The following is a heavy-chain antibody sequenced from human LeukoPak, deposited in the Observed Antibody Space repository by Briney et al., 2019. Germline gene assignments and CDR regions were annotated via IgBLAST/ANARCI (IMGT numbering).Heavy chain of an antibody. CDR1: GYTFTGYY. D-gene: IGHD4-17*01. CDR2: INPNSGGT. V-gene: IGHV1-2*02. CDR3: ARDQTVTTSGVLDP. Sequence: ASVKVSCKASGYTFTGYYMHWVRQAPGQGLEWMGWINPNSGGTTYAQKFQGRVTMTRDTSISTAYMELSRLRSDDTAVYYCARDQTVTTSGVLDPWGQGTLVTVSS. J-gene: IGHJ5*02.